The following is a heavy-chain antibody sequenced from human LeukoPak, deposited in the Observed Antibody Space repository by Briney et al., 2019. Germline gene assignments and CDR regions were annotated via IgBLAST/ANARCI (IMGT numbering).Heavy chain of an antibody. J-gene: IGHJ4*02. D-gene: IGHD2-15*01. CDR1: GFTFNIYP. CDR2: IGTGGDT. V-gene: IGHV3-23*01. Sequence: PGESLRLSCVASGFTFNIYPMTWVRQSPEKGLERVSTIGTGGDTYYADSVKGRFTISRDDSKNTLYLQMHSLGAEDTAVYYCAKSRVVDRRGYFDYWGQGTLVTVSS. CDR3: AKSRVVDRRGYFDY.